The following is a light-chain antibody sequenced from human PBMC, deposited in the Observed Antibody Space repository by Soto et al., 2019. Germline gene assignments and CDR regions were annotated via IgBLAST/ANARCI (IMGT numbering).Light chain of an antibody. CDR2: LNSDGSH. CDR3: QTWGTGILVV. Sequence: QLVLTQSPSASASLGASVKLTCTLSSGHSSYAIAWHQQQPEKGPRYLMKLNSDGSHSKGDGIPDRFSGSSSGAERYLTISSLQSEDEADYYCQTWGTGILVVFGGGTKRPS. CDR1: SGHSSYA. J-gene: IGLJ2*01. V-gene: IGLV4-69*01.